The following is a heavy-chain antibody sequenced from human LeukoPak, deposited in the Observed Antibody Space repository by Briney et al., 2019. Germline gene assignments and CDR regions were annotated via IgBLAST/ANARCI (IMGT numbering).Heavy chain of an antibody. D-gene: IGHD4-23*01. CDR3: AKVTYGGNSNYFDY. CDR1: GFTFSSSA. CDR2: ISGSGYST. V-gene: IGHV3-23*01. J-gene: IGHJ4*02. Sequence: PGGSLRLSCAASGFTFSSSAISSVRQAPGKGLEWVSTISGSGYSTYYADSVEGRFTFSRDNSKNTLYLQMNSLRAEDTAVYYCAKVTYGGNSNYFDYWGQGTLVTVSS.